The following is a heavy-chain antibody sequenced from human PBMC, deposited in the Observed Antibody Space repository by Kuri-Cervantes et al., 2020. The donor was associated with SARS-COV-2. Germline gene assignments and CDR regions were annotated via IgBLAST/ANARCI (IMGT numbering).Heavy chain of an antibody. J-gene: IGHJ4*02. CDR3: ANLGWGAAPPEY. V-gene: IGHV3-30-3*01. CDR2: ISYDGSNT. Sequence: LSLTCAASGFTFSSYAMHWVRQAPGKGLEWVAVISYDGSNTYYADSVKGRFTISRDNSKNTLYLQMNSLGAEDTAMYYCANLGWGAAPPEYWGQGTLVTVSS. D-gene: IGHD6-6*01. CDR1: GFTFSSYA.